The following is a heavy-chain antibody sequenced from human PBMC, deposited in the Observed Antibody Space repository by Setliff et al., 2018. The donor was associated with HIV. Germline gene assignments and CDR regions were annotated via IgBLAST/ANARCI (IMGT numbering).Heavy chain of an antibody. V-gene: IGHV4-59*01. D-gene: IGHD3-10*01. CDR1: GGSISSYY. CDR3: ASGGYYGSGSYYGGWFDP. J-gene: IGHJ5*02. Sequence: PSETLSLTCTVSGGSISSYYWSWIRQPPGKGLEWIGHIYYSGTTNYNPSLKSRVTISVDTSKNQFSLRLSSVTAADTAVYYCASGGYYGSGSYYGGWFDPWGQGTQVTVSS. CDR2: IYYSGTT.